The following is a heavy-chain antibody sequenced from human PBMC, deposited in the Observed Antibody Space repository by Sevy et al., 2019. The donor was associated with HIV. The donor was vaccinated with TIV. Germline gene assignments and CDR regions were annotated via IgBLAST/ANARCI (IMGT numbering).Heavy chain of an antibody. CDR2: ITHSENT. CDR3: ARAIVVVPAAIVAAYYYYGMDV. Sequence: SETLSLTCAVYGGSFSGYYWTFFRQPPGKGLEWIGEITHSENTNSNPSLKSRVTISVDTSKNQFSLKLTSVTAADTAVYYCARAIVVVPAAIVAAYYYYGMDVWGQGTTVTVSS. CDR1: GGSFSGYY. J-gene: IGHJ6*02. V-gene: IGHV4-34*01. D-gene: IGHD2-2*01.